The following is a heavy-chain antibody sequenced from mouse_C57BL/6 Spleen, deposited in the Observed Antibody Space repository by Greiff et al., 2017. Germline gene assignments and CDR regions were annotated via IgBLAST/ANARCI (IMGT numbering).Heavy chain of an antibody. CDR1: GFTFSSYG. J-gene: IGHJ1*03. V-gene: IGHV5-6*02. Sequence: DVMLVESGGDLVKPGGSLKLSCAASGFTFSSYGMSWVRQTPDKRLEWVATISSGGSYTYYPDSVKGRFTISRDNAKNTLYLQMSSLKSEDTAMYYGARHYYGSSPYWYFDVWGTGTTVTVSS. CDR2: ISSGGSYT. D-gene: IGHD1-1*01. CDR3: ARHYYGSSPYWYFDV.